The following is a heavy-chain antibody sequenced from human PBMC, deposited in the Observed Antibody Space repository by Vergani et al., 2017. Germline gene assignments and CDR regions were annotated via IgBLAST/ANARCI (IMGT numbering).Heavy chain of an antibody. D-gene: IGHD5-18*01. CDR1: GFTVSSNY. V-gene: IGHV3-7*05. Sequence: EVQLVETGGGLIQPGGSLRLSCAASGFTVSSNYMSWVRQAPGKGLEWVANIKQDGSEKYYVDSVKGRFTISRDNAKNSLYLQMNSLRAEDTAVYYCARHPPGTAMVNFDYWGQGTLVTVSS. J-gene: IGHJ4*02. CDR3: ARHPPGTAMVNFDY. CDR2: IKQDGSEK.